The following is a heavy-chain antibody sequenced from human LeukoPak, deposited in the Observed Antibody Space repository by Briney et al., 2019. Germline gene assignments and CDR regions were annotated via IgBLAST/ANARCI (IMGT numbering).Heavy chain of an antibody. V-gene: IGHV3-30*02. CDR1: GFTFSSYG. CDR3: AKDATYYYGSGTLPPYYYYYMDV. D-gene: IGHD3-10*01. J-gene: IGHJ6*03. CDR2: IRYDGSNK. Sequence: GGSLRLSCAASGFTFSSYGMHWVRQAPGKGLEWVAFIRYDGSNKYYADSVKGRFTISRDNSKNTLYLQMNSLRAEDTAVYYCAKDATYYYGSGTLPPYYYYYMDVWGKGTTVTVSS.